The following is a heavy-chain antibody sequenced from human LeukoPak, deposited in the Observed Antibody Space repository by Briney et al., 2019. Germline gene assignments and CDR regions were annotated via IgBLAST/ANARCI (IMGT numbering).Heavy chain of an antibody. CDR3: ASHPSTPGDYYYYMDV. V-gene: IGHV3-48*01. D-gene: IGHD3-10*01. Sequence: GGSLRLSCAASGFTFSSYSMNWVRQAPGKGLEWVSYISSSSSTIYYADSVKGRFTISRDNAKNSLYLQMNSLRAEDTAVYYCASHPSTPGDYYYYMDVWGKGTTVTVSS. CDR2: ISSSSSTI. CDR1: GFTFSSYS. J-gene: IGHJ6*03.